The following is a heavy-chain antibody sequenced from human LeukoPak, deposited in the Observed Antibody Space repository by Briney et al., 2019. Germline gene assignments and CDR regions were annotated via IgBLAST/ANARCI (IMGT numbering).Heavy chain of an antibody. CDR3: AKVQQLATIYYFDY. J-gene: IGHJ4*02. CDR2: MSGSGGIT. D-gene: IGHD6-13*01. CDR1: GFTFSSYS. Sequence: GGSLRLSCAASGFTFSSYSMNWVRQAPGKGLEWVSSMSGSGGITYYADSVKGRFAISRDNSKNTLYLQMSSLRTEDTALYYCAKVQQLATIYYFDYWGQGSLVTVSS. V-gene: IGHV3-23*01.